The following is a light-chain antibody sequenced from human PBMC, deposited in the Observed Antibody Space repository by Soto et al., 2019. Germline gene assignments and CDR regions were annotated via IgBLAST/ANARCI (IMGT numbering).Light chain of an antibody. CDR2: GAS. CDR3: QQYGSAPRT. Sequence: EIVLTQSPGNLSLSPGERATLSCRASQSVSNTNLAWYQQKPGQAPRLLIYGASSRATGIPDRFSGSGSGPDFTLTISRLEPEDFAVYYCQQYGSAPRTFGQGTKVEIK. V-gene: IGKV3-20*01. J-gene: IGKJ1*01. CDR1: QSVSNTN.